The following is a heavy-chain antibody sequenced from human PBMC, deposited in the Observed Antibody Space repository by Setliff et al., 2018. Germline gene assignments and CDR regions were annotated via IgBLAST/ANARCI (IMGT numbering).Heavy chain of an antibody. CDR1: GFTFSSHW. CDR3: ARTCSGSGCYAGLES. CDR2: IKEDGGEK. J-gene: IGHJ4*02. V-gene: IGHV3-7*01. D-gene: IGHD2-15*01. Sequence: GGSLRLSCGASGFTFSSHWMTWVRQAPGKGLEWVANIKEDGGEKYYADSVKGRFTISRDNSKNTLYLQMNSLRPEDTAVYYCARTCSGSGCYAGLESWGQGTLVTVSS.